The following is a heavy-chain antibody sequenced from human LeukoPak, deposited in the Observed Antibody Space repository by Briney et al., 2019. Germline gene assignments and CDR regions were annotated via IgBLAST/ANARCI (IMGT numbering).Heavy chain of an antibody. D-gene: IGHD3-10*01. Sequence: GSLRLSCAASGLIFSNYWMTWVRQAPGKGLEWVANIKEDGSETYYVDSVKGRFTISGDNDKNTLYLQMNSLRAEDTAVYYCEAYGSVWGQGTLVIVSS. CDR1: GLIFSNYW. CDR2: IKEDGSET. V-gene: IGHV3-7*03. CDR3: EAYGSV. J-gene: IGHJ4*02.